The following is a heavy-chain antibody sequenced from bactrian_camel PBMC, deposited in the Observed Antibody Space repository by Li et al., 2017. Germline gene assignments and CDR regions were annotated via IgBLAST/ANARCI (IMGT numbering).Heavy chain of an antibody. V-gene: IGHV3S40*01. Sequence: DVQLVESGGGLVQPGGSLRLSCAASGFTFISYDMSWVRQAPGKGLEWVSSINSGGGGTYYHDSVKGRFTFAQDNAENANAVSLEMNSLKPEDAATYFCNVGLCGTWPPGQDNYWGHGTQVTVS. CDR1: GFTFISYD. CDR3: NVGLCGTWPPGQDNY. CDR2: INSGGGGT. D-gene: IGHD2*01. J-gene: IGHJ4*01.